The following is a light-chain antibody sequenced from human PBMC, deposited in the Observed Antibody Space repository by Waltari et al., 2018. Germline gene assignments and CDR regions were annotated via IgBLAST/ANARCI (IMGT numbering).Light chain of an antibody. V-gene: IGKV3-15*01. CDR2: DAS. Sequence: EIVMTQSPATLSVSPGEAATLSSRASRAIANNLAWYQQKPGQALRLLIYDASTRATGIPARFSGSWSGTEFTLTITSLQSEDSAVYFCQQFNTGYSFGQGTKLEIK. CDR3: QQFNTGYS. CDR1: RAIANN. J-gene: IGKJ2*01.